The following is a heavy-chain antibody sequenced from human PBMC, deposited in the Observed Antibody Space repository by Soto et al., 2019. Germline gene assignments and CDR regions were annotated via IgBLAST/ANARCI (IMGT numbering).Heavy chain of an antibody. CDR1: VFSLRTYGVA. CDR3: TTASQWLPPYS. V-gene: IGHV2-5*01. Sequence: SGPTLVNPTQTLTLTCSLSVFSLRTYGVAVEWIRQPPGKALEWLALVYWNDNKQYNPSLRSRLTITKDTSSNQVVLTMTNVDPVDTAVYYCTTASQWLPPYSWGQGALVTVSS. J-gene: IGHJ4*02. CDR2: VYWNDNK. D-gene: IGHD6-19*01.